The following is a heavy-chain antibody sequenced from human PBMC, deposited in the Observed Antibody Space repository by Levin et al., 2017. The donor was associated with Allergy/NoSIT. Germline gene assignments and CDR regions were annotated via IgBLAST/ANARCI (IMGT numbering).Heavy chain of an antibody. V-gene: IGHV3-13*04. CDR1: GFTFSSYD. Sequence: LSLTCAASGFTFSSYDMHWVRQGKGKGLEWVSAIGTAGDTYYPDSVKGRFTISRENAKNSLYLQMNSLRAGDTAVYYCARADPGTYGSGAIDYWGQGTLVTVSS. D-gene: IGHD3-10*01. CDR3: ARADPGTYGSGAIDY. CDR2: IGTAGDT. J-gene: IGHJ4*02.